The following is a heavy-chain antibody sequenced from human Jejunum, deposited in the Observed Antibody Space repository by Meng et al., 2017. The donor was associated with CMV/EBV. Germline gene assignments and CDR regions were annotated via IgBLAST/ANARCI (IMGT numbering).Heavy chain of an antibody. Sequence: SGFTVSSYAMSWVRQAPGKGLEWVSTISGSSGTTYYADSVKGRFTISRDNSKNTLYLQMNSLRAEDTAVYYCAKGYCTNGVCWFDYWGQGTLVTVSS. CDR3: AKGYCTNGVCWFDY. J-gene: IGHJ4*02. V-gene: IGHV3-23*01. D-gene: IGHD2-8*01. CDR1: GFTVSSYA. CDR2: ISGSSGTT.